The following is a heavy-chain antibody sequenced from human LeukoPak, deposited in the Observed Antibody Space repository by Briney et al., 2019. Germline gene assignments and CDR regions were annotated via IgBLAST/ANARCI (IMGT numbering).Heavy chain of an antibody. Sequence: PGGSLRLSCAASGFTFSSFSVNWVRQAPGKGLEWVSSISSGSRYTYYADSVKGRFTISRDNAKNSLYLQMNSLRAEDTAVYYCATDVRDEYSSGWYPIGYWGQGTLVTVSS. CDR2: ISSGSRYT. D-gene: IGHD6-19*01. CDR3: ATDVRDEYSSGWYPIGY. V-gene: IGHV3-21*01. J-gene: IGHJ4*02. CDR1: GFTFSSFS.